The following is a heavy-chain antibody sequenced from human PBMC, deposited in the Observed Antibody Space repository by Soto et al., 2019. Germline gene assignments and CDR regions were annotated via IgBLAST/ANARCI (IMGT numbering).Heavy chain of an antibody. CDR2: ISGSGGST. CDR3: VLWPPYYFDY. V-gene: IGHV3-23*01. Sequence: ETLSLTCTVSGVSISNGGYYWSWIRQAPGKGLEWVSAISGSGGSTYYADSVKGRFTISRDNSKNTLYLQMNSLRAEDTAVYYCVLWPPYYFDYWGQGTLVTVSS. J-gene: IGHJ4*02. CDR1: GVSISNGGYY. D-gene: IGHD3-10*01.